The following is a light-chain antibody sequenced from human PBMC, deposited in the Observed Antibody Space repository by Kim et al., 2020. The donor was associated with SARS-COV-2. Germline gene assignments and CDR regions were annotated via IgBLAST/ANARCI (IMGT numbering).Light chain of an antibody. CDR3: QAWDSSTGVV. CDR2: QDS. V-gene: IGLV3-1*01. J-gene: IGLJ2*01. CDR1: KLGDKY. Sequence: QGQTASITCSGDKLGDKYACWYQQKPGQSPVLVIYQDSKRPSGIPERFSGSNSGNTATLTISGTQAMDEADYYCQAWDSSTGVVFGGGTQLTVL.